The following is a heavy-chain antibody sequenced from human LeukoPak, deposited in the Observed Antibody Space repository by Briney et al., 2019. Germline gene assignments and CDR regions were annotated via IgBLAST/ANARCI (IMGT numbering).Heavy chain of an antibody. J-gene: IGHJ4*02. CDR3: ATTESGSYYPLDY. D-gene: IGHD1-26*01. CDR1: GYTFTGYY. CDR2: INPNSGAT. V-gene: IGHV1-2*02. Sequence: ASVKVSCMASGYTFTGYYLHWVRQAPGQGLEWMGWINPNSGATNYAQKSQGRVTMTRDRSISIAYMELSRLRSDDTAVYYCATTESGSYYPLDYWGQGTLVTVPS.